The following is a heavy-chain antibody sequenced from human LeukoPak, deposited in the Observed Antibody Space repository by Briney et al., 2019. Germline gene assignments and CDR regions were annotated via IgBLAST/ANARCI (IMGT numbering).Heavy chain of an antibody. V-gene: IGHV4-31*03. Sequence: SQTLSLTCTVSGGSISSGGYYWSWIRQHPGKGLEWIGYIYYSGSTYYNPSLKSRVSISVDTSKNQFSLKLSSVTAADTAVYYCARNSMWFGEVYFDYWGQGTLVTVSS. J-gene: IGHJ4*02. D-gene: IGHD3-10*01. CDR1: GGSISSGGYY. CDR2: IYYSGST. CDR3: ARNSMWFGEVYFDY.